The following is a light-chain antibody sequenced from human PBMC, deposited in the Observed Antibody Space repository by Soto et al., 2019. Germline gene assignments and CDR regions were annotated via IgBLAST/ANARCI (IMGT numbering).Light chain of an antibody. Sequence: DIQMTQSPSSLSASVGDRVTITCRASHSISIYLNWYQQKPGKAPNLLIYTASSLQSGDTSRFSGSGSGTGFTLAISTLQPEDFATYYCQQSYSTPRPFGHGTKVEIK. V-gene: IGKV1-39*01. CDR1: HSISIY. CDR2: TAS. J-gene: IGKJ1*01. CDR3: QQSYSTPRP.